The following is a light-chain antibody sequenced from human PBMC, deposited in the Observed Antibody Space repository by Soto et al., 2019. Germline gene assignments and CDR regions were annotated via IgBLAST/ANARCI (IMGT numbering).Light chain of an antibody. CDR1: QTIASH. CDR2: DAS. Sequence: DIQMAQSPSSLSASVGDRVTITCRASQTIASHLTWYQQKPGEAPKVLISDASSLQSGAPSRFSGSGSGTDFTLTISGLQRDDFATYYCQQGYSPPFTFGPGTKVDV. CDR3: QQGYSPPFT. V-gene: IGKV1-39*01. J-gene: IGKJ3*01.